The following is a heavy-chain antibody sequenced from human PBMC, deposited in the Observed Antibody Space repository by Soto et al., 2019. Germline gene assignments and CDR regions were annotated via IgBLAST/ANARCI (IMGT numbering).Heavy chain of an antibody. V-gene: IGHV3-74*01. CDR3: VRVVTATPDY. CDR1: GFTFSDYW. D-gene: IGHD1-20*01. J-gene: IGHJ4*02. Sequence: EVHLVESGGGLVQPGGSLRLSCVASGFTFSDYWMHWVRQAPGKGLVWVSRIKSDGSSTSYADSVEGRFTISRDNAKNTLFLQMTSLRAEDSAVYYCVRVVTATPDYWGQGTLVTVSS. CDR2: IKSDGSST.